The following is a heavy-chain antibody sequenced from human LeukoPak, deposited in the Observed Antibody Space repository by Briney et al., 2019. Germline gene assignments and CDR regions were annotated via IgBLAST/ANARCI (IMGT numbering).Heavy chain of an antibody. CDR2: ISAYNGNT. D-gene: IGHD2-2*02. J-gene: IGHJ4*02. CDR3: AREALDIVVVPAAIGLDY. V-gene: IGHV1-18*01. CDR1: GYTFTSYG. Sequence: GASVKVSCKASGYTFTSYGISWVRQAPGQGLEWMGWISAYNGNTNYAQKLQGRVTMTTDTSTGTAYMELRSLRSDDTAVYYCAREALDIVVVPAAIGLDYWGQGTLVTVSS.